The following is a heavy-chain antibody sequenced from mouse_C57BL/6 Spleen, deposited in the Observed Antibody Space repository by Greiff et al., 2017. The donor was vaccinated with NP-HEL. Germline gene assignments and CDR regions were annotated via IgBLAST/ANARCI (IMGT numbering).Heavy chain of an antibody. J-gene: IGHJ1*03. D-gene: IGHD1-1*01. CDR2: ISSGGSYT. CDR1: GFTFSSYG. V-gene: IGHV5-6*01. CDR3: ARQGAFDGSSYWYVDV. Sequence: DVQLVESGGDLVKPGGSLKLSCAASGFTFSSYGMSWVRQTPDKRLEWVATISSGGSYTSYPDSVTGRFTISRDNAKNTLYLQMSSLKAEDTARYYCARQGAFDGSSYWYVDVWGTGTTVTVSA.